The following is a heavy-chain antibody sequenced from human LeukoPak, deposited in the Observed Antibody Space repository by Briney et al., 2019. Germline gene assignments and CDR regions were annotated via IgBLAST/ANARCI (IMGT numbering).Heavy chain of an antibody. J-gene: IGHJ4*02. V-gene: IGHV4-59*12. D-gene: IGHD3-16*02. CDR3: ARGKVSVH. Sequence: SETLSLTCTVSGGSISSYYWSWIRQPPGKGLEWIGYIYYSGSTNYNPSLKSRVTISVDTSKNQFSLKLSSVTAADTAVYYCARGKVSVHWGQGTLVTVSS. CDR2: IYYSGST. CDR1: GGSISSYY.